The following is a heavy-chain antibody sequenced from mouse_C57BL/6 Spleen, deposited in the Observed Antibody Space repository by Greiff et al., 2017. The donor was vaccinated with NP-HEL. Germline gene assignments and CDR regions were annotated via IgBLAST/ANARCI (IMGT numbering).Heavy chain of an antibody. Sequence: DVKLVESGGGLVKPGGSLKLSCAASGFTFSDYGMHWVRQAPEKGLEWVAYISSGSSTIYYADTVKGRFTISRDNAKNTLFLQMTSLRSEDTAMYYCARGLYGAWFAYWGQGTLVTVSA. J-gene: IGHJ3*01. CDR2: ISSGSSTI. D-gene: IGHD1-1*01. CDR1: GFTFSDYG. CDR3: ARGLYGAWFAY. V-gene: IGHV5-17*01.